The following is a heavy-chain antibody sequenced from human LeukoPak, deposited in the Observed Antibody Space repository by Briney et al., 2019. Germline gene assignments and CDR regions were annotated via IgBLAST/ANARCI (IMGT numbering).Heavy chain of an antibody. V-gene: IGHV3-20*04. Sequence: GGSLRLSCAASGFTFDDYGMSWVRQAPGKGLEWVSGINWNGGSTGYADSVKGRFTISRDNAKNSLYLQMSSLRAEDTALYYCARENGRQLGDYYYYYYMDVWGKGTTVTVSS. CDR1: GFTFDDYG. CDR3: ARENGRQLGDYYYYYYMDV. J-gene: IGHJ6*03. D-gene: IGHD6-13*01. CDR2: INWNGGST.